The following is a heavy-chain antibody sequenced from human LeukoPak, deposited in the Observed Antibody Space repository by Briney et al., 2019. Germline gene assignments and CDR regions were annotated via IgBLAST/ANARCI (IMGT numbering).Heavy chain of an antibody. V-gene: IGHV4-34*01. J-gene: IGHJ6*03. CDR1: GGSFSGYY. CDR3: ARGSPKGVYYYYYYMDV. CDR2: INHSGST. Sequence: SETLSLTCAVYGGSFSGYYWSWIRQPPGKGLEWIGEINHSGSTNYNPSLKSRVTISVDTSKNQFSLKLSSVTAADTAVYYCARGSPKGVYYYYYYMDVWGKGTTVTISS. D-gene: IGHD3-16*01.